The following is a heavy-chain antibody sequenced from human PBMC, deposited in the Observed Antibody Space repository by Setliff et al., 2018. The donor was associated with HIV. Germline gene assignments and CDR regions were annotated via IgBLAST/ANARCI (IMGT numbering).Heavy chain of an antibody. CDR1: GFIFSSYT. V-gene: IGHV3-21*01. CDR3: ARDLHSGSWGDAFDI. Sequence: GGSLRLSCAASGFIFSSYTMNWVRQAPGKGLEWVSSISRSGSYIFYADSVKGRFAISRDNAKNSLYLQMNSLGADDTAVYYCARDLHSGSWGDAFDIWGQGTKVTVSS. CDR2: ISRSGSYI. D-gene: IGHD1-26*01. J-gene: IGHJ3*02.